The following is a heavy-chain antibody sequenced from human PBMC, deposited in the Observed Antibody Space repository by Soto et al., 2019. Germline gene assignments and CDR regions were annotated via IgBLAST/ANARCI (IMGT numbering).Heavy chain of an antibody. Sequence: PGGSLRLTCAASGFTFSSYAMHWVRQAPGKGLEWVAVISYDGSNKYYADSVKGRFTISRDNSKNTLYLQMNSLRAEDTAVYYCARVAAASTLYFDLWGRGTLVTVSS. CDR3: ARVAAASTLYFDL. J-gene: IGHJ2*01. D-gene: IGHD6-13*01. CDR2: ISYDGSNK. CDR1: GFTFSSYA. V-gene: IGHV3-30-3*01.